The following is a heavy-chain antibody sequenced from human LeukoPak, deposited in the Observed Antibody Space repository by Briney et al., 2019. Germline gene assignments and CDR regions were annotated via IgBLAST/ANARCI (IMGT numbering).Heavy chain of an antibody. CDR2: ISGSGGST. CDR3: AKAPASLLWFGRRDFDY. V-gene: IGHV3-23*01. J-gene: IGHJ4*02. D-gene: IGHD3-10*01. Sequence: PGGSLRPSCAASGFTFSSYAMSWVRQAPGKGLEWVSAISGSGGSTYYADSVKGRFTISRDNSKNTLYLQMNSLRAEDTAVYYCAKAPASLLWFGRRDFDYWGQGTLVTVSS. CDR1: GFTFSSYA.